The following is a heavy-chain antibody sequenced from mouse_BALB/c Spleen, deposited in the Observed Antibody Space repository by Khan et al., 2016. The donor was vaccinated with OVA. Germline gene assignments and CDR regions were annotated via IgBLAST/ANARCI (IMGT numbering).Heavy chain of an antibody. D-gene: IGHD1-2*01. Sequence: VQLQQSGAELARPGASVKLSCKASGYTFTDYYINWVKQRTGQGLEWLGEISPGSGDTYYNEKFKGKATLTADKSSNTAYMQLSSLTSEASAVYFCARRNYFGYTCAYWGQGTLVTVSA. J-gene: IGHJ3*01. CDR1: GYTFTDYY. CDR2: ISPGSGDT. V-gene: IGHV1-77*01. CDR3: ARRNYFGYTCAY.